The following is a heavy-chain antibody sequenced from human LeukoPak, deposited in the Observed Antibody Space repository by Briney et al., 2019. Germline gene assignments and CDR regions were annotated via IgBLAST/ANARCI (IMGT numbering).Heavy chain of an antibody. J-gene: IGHJ4*02. CDR3: ARERKDCSSTSCYGP. Sequence: SETLSLTCTVSGGSISSYYWSWIRQPAGKGLEWIGRIYTSGSTNYNPSLKSRVTMSVDTSKNQFPLKLSSVTAADTAVYYCARERKDCSSTSCYGPWGQGTLVTVSS. CDR2: IYTSGST. D-gene: IGHD2-2*01. CDR1: GGSISSYY. V-gene: IGHV4-4*07.